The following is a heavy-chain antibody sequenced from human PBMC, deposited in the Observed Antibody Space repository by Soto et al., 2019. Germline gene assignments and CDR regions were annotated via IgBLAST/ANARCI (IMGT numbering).Heavy chain of an antibody. CDR2: IYHSGST. D-gene: IGHD2-2*01. CDR1: GDSINSSSYS. CDR3: ARQPYQNDAFDI. J-gene: IGHJ3*02. Sequence: SETLSLTCTVSGDSINSSSYSWGWIRQPPGKGLEWIGYIYHSGSTYYNPSLKSRVTISVDRSKNQFSLKLSSVTAADTAVYYCARQPYQNDAFDIWGQGTMVTVSS. V-gene: IGHV4-39*07.